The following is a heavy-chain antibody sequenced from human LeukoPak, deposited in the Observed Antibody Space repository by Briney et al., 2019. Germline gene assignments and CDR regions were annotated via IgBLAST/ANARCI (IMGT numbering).Heavy chain of an antibody. CDR2: INPNSGGT. J-gene: IGHJ5*02. V-gene: IGHV1-2*02. CDR1: GYTFTGCY. Sequence: ASVKVSCKASGYTFTGCYMHWVRQAPGQGLEWMGWINPNSGGTNYAQKFQGRVTMTRDTSISTAYMELSRLRSDDTAVYYCARGITMVRGALDPWGQGTLVTVS. CDR3: ARGITMVRGALDP. D-gene: IGHD3-10*01.